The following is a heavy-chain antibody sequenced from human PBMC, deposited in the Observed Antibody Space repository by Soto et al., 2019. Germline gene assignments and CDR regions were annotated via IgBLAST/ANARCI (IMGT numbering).Heavy chain of an antibody. V-gene: IGHV3-74*01. CDR3: AKSIGRAVAGPDY. J-gene: IGHJ4*02. D-gene: IGHD6-19*01. CDR1: GFTISGHW. CDR2: INSDGSNK. Sequence: GGSLRLSCAASGFTISGHWMHWVRQVPGKGLVWVSRINSDGSNKYYADSVKGRFTISRDNSKNTLYLQMNSLRAEDTAVYYCAKSIGRAVAGPDYWGQGTLVTVSS.